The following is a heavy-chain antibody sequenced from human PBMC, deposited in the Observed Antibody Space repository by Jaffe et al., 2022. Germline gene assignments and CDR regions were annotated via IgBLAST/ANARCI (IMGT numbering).Heavy chain of an antibody. CDR1: GYSISSGYY. V-gene: IGHV4-38-2*01. CDR2: IYHSGST. CDR3: ARTSWPYSSGWYGVEDYFDY. D-gene: IGHD6-19*01. J-gene: IGHJ4*02. Sequence: QVQLQESGPGLVKPSETLSLTCAVSGYSISSGYYWGWIRQPPGKGLEWIGSIYHSGSTYYNPSLKSRVTISVDTSKNQFSLKLSSVTAADTAVYYCARTSWPYSSGWYGVEDYFDYWGQGTLVTVSS.